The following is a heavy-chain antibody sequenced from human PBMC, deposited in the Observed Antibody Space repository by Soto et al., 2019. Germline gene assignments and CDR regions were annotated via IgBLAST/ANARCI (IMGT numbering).Heavy chain of an antibody. D-gene: IGHD5-18*01. CDR1: GFTFSNAW. V-gene: IGHV3-15*01. CDR2: IKSKTDGGTT. J-gene: IGHJ3*02. Sequence: EVQLVESGGGLVKPGGSLRLSCAASGFTFSNAWMSWVRQAPGKGLEWVGRIKSKTDGGTTDYAAPVKGRFTISRDDSKNTLYLQMNSLKTEDTAVYYCTTDQWGVTASTPDAFDIWGQGTMVTVSS. CDR3: TTDQWGVTASTPDAFDI.